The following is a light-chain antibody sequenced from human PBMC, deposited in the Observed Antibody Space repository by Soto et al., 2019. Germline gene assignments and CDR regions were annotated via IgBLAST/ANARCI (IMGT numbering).Light chain of an antibody. Sequence: QSVLTQPASVSGSPGQSITISCTGTSSDVGAYNYVSWYQQQSGKAPKLLIHEVTNRPSGVSDRFSGSKSGNTASLTISGLQAEDEADYYCSSFTSRFTFVFGTGTKVTVL. CDR3: SSFTSRFTFV. J-gene: IGLJ1*01. CDR1: SSDVGAYNY. V-gene: IGLV2-14*01. CDR2: EVT.